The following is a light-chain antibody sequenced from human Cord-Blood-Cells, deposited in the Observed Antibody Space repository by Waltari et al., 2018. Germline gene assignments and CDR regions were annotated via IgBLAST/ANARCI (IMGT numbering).Light chain of an antibody. CDR3: SSYTSSSTLV. J-gene: IGLJ3*02. CDR1: SSASGGYNY. V-gene: IGLV2-14*03. Sequence: QSALTPPASVSGSPGQSLTISCPVTSSASGGYNYASWYQQHPGKAPKLMIYDVSNRPSGVSNRFSGSKSGNTASLTISGLQAEDEADYYCSSYTSSSTLVFGGGTKLTVL. CDR2: DVS.